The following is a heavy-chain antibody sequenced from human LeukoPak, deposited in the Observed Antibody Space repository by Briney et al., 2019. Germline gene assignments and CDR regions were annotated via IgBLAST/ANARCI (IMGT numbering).Heavy chain of an antibody. Sequence: GGSLRLSCAASGFTFSDYYMSWIRQAPGKGLEWVSYISSSGSTINYADAVKGRFTISRDNAKNSLYLQMNSLRAEDTAVYYCARVARGGWGNWLDPWGQGTLVTVSS. D-gene: IGHD6-19*01. CDR3: ARVARGGWGNWLDP. J-gene: IGHJ5*02. CDR2: ISSSGSTI. CDR1: GFTFSDYY. V-gene: IGHV3-11*01.